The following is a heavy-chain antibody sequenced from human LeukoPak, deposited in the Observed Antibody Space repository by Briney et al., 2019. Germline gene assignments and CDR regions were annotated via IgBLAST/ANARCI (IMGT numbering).Heavy chain of an antibody. D-gene: IGHD6-6*01. J-gene: IGHJ4*02. CDR1: GGSFSGYY. CDR3: ARAGYSSSSSYPFDY. V-gene: IGHV4-34*01. CDR2: INRRGNT. Sequence: SETLSLTCAVYGGSFSGYYWSWIRQPPGKGLEWIGEINRRGNTNYNPSLRSRVTISVDTSKNQFSLKVTSVTAADTAVYYCARAGYSSSSSYPFDYWGQGTLVTVSS.